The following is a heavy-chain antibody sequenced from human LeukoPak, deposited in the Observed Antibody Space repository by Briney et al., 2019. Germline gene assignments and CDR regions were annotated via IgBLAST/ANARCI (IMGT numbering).Heavy chain of an antibody. CDR1: GYTFANFG. CDR2: ISVYNGNT. J-gene: IGHJ4*02. Sequence: EASVTVSCKASGYTFANFGITWVRQAPGQGLEWMGWISVYNGNTNYAQNLQGRVTLTTDTSTSTAYMELRSLRSDDTALYYCARTCSSSSCYMVHWGQGTLVTVSS. V-gene: IGHV1-18*01. D-gene: IGHD2-2*02. CDR3: ARTCSSSSCYMVH.